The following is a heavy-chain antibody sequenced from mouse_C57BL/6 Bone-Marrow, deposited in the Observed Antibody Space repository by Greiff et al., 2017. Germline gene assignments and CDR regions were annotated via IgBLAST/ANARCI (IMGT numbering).Heavy chain of an antibody. CDR1: GFTFSDFY. V-gene: IGHV7-1*01. CDR3: ARSTIEYYYAMDY. Sequence: EVHLVESGGGLVQSGRSLRLSCATSGFTFSDFYMEWVRQAPGKGLEWIAASRNKANDYTTEYSASVKGRFIVSRDTSQSILYLQMNALRAEDTAIYYCARSTIEYYYAMDYWGQGTSVTVSS. CDR2: SRNKANDYTT. D-gene: IGHD2-1*01. J-gene: IGHJ4*01.